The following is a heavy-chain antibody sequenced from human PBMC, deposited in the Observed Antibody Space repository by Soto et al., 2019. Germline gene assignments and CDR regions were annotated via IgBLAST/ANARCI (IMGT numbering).Heavy chain of an antibody. D-gene: IGHD1-1*01. V-gene: IGHV1-69*14. CDR2: IIPIFGTA. CDR3: ARGGELGTIGY. Sequence: QVQLVQSGAEVKKPGSSVKVSCKASGGTFSSYAISWVRQAPGQGLEWMGGIIPIFGTANYAQKFQGRVTITADKYTRTATMGRSSLRLEDTAVYSGARGGELGTIGYSGQGTLVTVS. CDR1: GGTFSSYA. J-gene: IGHJ4*02.